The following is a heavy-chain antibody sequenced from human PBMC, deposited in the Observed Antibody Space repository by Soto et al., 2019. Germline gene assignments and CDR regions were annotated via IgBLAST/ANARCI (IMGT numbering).Heavy chain of an antibody. Sequence: QVQLVQSGAEVKKPGASVKVSCKASGYTFTSYGISWVRQAPGQGLEWMGWISAYNGNTNYAQKHQGRVTMTTDTTTRTAYKELRSLRSDDTAVYYCPRDGGQLPTGYWGQGTQVTDSS. D-gene: IGHD2-2*01. J-gene: IGHJ4*02. CDR1: GYTFTSYG. CDR3: PRDGGQLPTGY. CDR2: ISAYNGNT. V-gene: IGHV1-18*01.